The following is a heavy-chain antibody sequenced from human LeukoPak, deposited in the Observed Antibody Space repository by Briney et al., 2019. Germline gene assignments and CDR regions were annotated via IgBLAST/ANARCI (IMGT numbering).Heavy chain of an antibody. Sequence: PSETLSLTCTVSGGSISSYYWSWIRQPAGKGLERIGRIYTSGSTNYNPSLKSRVTISVDKSKNQFSLKLSSVTAADTAVYYCARDGAVAGTVDYWGQGTLVTVSS. CDR3: ARDGAVAGTVDY. J-gene: IGHJ4*02. D-gene: IGHD6-19*01. V-gene: IGHV4-4*07. CDR1: GGSISSYY. CDR2: IYTSGST.